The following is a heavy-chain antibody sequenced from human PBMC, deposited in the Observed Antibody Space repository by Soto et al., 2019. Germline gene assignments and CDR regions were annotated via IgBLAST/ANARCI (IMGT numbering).Heavy chain of an antibody. D-gene: IGHD5-18*01. CDR2: IYHNRNS. CDR1: VNSSTSGDY. J-gene: IGHJ4*02. Sequence: PSDTLSLTCGFSVNSSTSGDYWGWIRQPPGKGLEWIGTIYHNRNSYYNPSLKSRVSLSVDKSKNQLSLRVSHVTAADTAVYYCARAVRGFSQGFDYWGQGTLVTVSS. V-gene: IGHV4-38-2*01. CDR3: ARAVRGFSQGFDY.